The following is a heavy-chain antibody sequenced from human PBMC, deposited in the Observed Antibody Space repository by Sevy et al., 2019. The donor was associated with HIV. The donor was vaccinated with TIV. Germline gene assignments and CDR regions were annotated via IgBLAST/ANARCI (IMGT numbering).Heavy chain of an antibody. Sequence: GGSLRLSCEASGFIFNHYGMHWVRQAPGKGLEWVAFIQYDGNDKYYADSRKGRFTISRDSSKNTLYLDMSGLKTEDTAIYYCAKNTAAAGAGGFDYWGQGTLVTVSS. V-gene: IGHV3-30*02. CDR2: IQYDGNDK. CDR3: AKNTAAAGAGGFDY. J-gene: IGHJ4*02. D-gene: IGHD6-13*01. CDR1: GFIFNHYG.